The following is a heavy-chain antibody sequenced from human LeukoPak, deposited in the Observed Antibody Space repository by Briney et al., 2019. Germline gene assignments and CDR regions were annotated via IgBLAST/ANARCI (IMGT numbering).Heavy chain of an antibody. CDR2: IYYSGST. CDR3: ARHGSGIAVAEGVWVY. CDR1: GGSISSSSYY. Sequence: SETLSLTCTVPGGSISSSSYYWGWIRQPPGKGLEWIGSIYYSGSTYYNPSLKSRVTISVDTSKNQFSLKLSSVTAADTAVYYCARHGSGIAVAEGVWVYWGQGTLVTVSS. J-gene: IGHJ4*02. D-gene: IGHD6-19*01. V-gene: IGHV4-39*01.